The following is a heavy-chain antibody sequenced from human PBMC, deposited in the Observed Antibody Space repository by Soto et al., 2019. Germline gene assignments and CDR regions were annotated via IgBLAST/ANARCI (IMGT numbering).Heavy chain of an antibody. D-gene: IGHD2-2*01. V-gene: IGHV1-18*01. J-gene: IGHJ5*02. Sequence: ASVKVSCKTSGYTFSNYGITWVRRAPRQPLEWLGWISLYSDGTNYAQKFQGRVSMTTDTSTTTAYMELRSLRSDETAVYYCARIVPGADDWFGPWGQGTLVTVSS. CDR1: GYTFSNYG. CDR3: ARIVPGADDWFGP. CDR2: ISLYSDGT.